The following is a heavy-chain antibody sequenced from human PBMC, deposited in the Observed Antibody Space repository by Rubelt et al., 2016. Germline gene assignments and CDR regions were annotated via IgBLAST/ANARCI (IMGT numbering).Heavy chain of an antibody. CDR3: VKVFTGTIES. D-gene: IGHD1-1*01. Sequence: EVQLVESGGGLVQPGGSLRLSCAASGFTFSTYWMHWVRQAPGKGLEWVSTISGSGGSTYYADSVKGRFTISRDNSKNTLDLEMNSLRAEDTARYYCVKVFTGTIESWGQGTLVTVSS. V-gene: IGHV3-23*04. J-gene: IGHJ4*02. CDR2: ISGSGGST. CDR1: GFTFSTYW.